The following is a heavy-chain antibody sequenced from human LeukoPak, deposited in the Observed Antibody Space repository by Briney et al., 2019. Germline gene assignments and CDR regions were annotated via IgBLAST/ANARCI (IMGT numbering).Heavy chain of an antibody. D-gene: IGHD5-12*01. CDR2: IYHSGST. CDR1: AGSISIYY. CDR3: ARGGGYASPIGY. J-gene: IGHJ4*02. Sequence: SETLSLTCTLSAGSISIYYWSWIRQPPGKGLEWNGYIYHSGSTNYNPSLKSRVTISVDTSKSQFSLKLSSVTAADTAVYYCARGGGYASPIGYWGQGALVTVSS. V-gene: IGHV4-59*01.